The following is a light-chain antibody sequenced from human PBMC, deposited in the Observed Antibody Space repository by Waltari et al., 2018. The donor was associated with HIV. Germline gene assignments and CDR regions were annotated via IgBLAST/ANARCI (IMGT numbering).Light chain of an antibody. CDR2: GAS. Sequence: EIVMTQSPGTLSVSPGEGATLPCRASQNVTSNLAWYQQKPGQAPRLLIYGASTRATGIPARFSGSGSGTDFTLIISSLQSEDFAFYYCQQYNGWPPYTFGLGTRLEIK. J-gene: IGKJ2*01. CDR1: QNVTSN. V-gene: IGKV3-15*01. CDR3: QQYNGWPPYT.